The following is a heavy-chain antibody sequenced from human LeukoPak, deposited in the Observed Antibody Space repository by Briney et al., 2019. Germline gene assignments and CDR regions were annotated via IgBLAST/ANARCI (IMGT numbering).Heavy chain of an antibody. CDR2: IYYSGNT. Sequence: SETLSLTCTVSGGPISTYYWTWIRQPPGKGLEWIGYIYYSGNTNYNPSLKSRVTISVDTSNNQFSLNLHSVTAADTAIYYCARDGTSGFDYWGPGILVTVSS. J-gene: IGHJ4*02. CDR3: ARDGTSGFDY. CDR1: GGPISTYY. V-gene: IGHV4-59*01. D-gene: IGHD1-1*01.